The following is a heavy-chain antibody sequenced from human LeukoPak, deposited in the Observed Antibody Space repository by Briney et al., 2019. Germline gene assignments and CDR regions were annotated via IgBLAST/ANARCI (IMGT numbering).Heavy chain of an antibody. CDR3: GRAGNHLGNKSLQWLVRD. D-gene: IGHD6-19*01. CDR2: ISGDASAE. J-gene: IGHJ4*02. V-gene: IGHV3-30*07. CDR1: PDTFSLYG. Sequence: GGSLRLSCTASPDTFSLYGFHWVRQAPGKGLEWVAFISGDASAEEYVDAVKGRFAISRDNSKSTLYLEISGLRVDDTARYYCGRAGNHLGNKSLQWLVRDWGQGTLVTVSS.